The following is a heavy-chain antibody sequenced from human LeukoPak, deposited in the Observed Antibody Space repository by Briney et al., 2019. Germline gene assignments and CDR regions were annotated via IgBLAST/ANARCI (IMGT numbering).Heavy chain of an antibody. CDR1: GYTFTSYD. CDR2: IIPIFGTA. Sequence: GASVKVSCTASGYTFTSYDINWVRQATGQGLEWMGGIIPIFGTANYAQKFQGRVTITADESTSTAYMELSSLRSEDAAVYYCARDRYSSSSYFDYWGQGTLVTVSS. CDR3: ARDRYSSSSYFDY. D-gene: IGHD6-6*01. V-gene: IGHV1-69*13. J-gene: IGHJ4*02.